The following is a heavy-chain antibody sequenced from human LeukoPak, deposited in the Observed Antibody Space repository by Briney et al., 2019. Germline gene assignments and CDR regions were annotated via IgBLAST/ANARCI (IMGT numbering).Heavy chain of an antibody. D-gene: IGHD6-13*01. CDR2: IYTSGST. CDR1: GGSISSGSYY. V-gene: IGHV4-61*02. J-gene: IGHJ3*02. Sequence: SQTLSLTCTVSGGSISSGSYYWSWIRQPAGKGLEWIGRIYTSGSTNYNPSLKSRVTISVDTSKNQFSLKLSSVTAADTAVYYCARYEKQQLIGGHGAFDIWGQGTMVTVSS. CDR3: ARYEKQQLIGGHGAFDI.